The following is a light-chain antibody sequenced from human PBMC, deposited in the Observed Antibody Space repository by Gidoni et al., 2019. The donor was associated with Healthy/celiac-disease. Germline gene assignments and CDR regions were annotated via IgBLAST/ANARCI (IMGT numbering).Light chain of an antibody. V-gene: IGKV3-15*01. CDR1: QSVSSN. CDR3: QQYHNWPPG. Sequence: EIVMTQSPATLSVSPGERATLSCRASQSVSSNLAWYQQKPGQAPRLLIYGASTRATGIPARFSGSGSGTAFPLPISSLQSEDFAVYYCQQYHNWPPGFGQGPKVDIK. J-gene: IGKJ1*01. CDR2: GAS.